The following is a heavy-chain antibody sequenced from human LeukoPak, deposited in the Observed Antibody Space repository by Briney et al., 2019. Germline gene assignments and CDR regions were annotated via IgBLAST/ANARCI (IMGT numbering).Heavy chain of an antibody. CDR1: GFTFSSYS. D-gene: IGHD5-12*01. CDR2: ISSSSSYI. V-gene: IGHV3-21*01. J-gene: IGHJ4*02. CDR3: ASLPYRYYFDY. Sequence: PGGSLRLSCAASGFTFSSYSMNWVRQAPGKGLEWVSSISSSSSYIYYADSVKGRFTISRDNAKNSLYLQMNSLTAEDTAVYYCASLPYRYYFDYWGQGTLVTVSS.